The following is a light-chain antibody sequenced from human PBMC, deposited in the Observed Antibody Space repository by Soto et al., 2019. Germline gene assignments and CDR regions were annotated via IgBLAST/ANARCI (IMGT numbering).Light chain of an antibody. CDR3: CSYAGDYTFV. Sequence: QSALTQPRSVSGSPGQSVTPSCTGTSSDVGGYNYVTWYQQYPGKAPKVMIYDVKTRPSGVPDRFSGSKSGNTASLTISGLQAEDEADYYCCSYAGDYTFVFGTGTKLTVL. V-gene: IGLV2-11*01. J-gene: IGLJ1*01. CDR2: DVK. CDR1: SSDVGGYNY.